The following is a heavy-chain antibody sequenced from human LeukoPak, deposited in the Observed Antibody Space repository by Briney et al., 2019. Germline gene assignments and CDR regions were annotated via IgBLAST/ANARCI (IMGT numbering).Heavy chain of an antibody. D-gene: IGHD2-2*01. CDR2: IRYDGSNK. V-gene: IGHV3-30*02. Sequence: GGSLRLSCAASGFTFSSYGMHWVRQAPGKGLEWVAFIRYDGSNKYYADSVKGRFTISRDNSKNTLYLQMNSLRAEDTAVYYCATWIVVPADAFDIWGQGTMVTVSS. CDR1: GFTFSSYG. CDR3: ATWIVVPADAFDI. J-gene: IGHJ3*02.